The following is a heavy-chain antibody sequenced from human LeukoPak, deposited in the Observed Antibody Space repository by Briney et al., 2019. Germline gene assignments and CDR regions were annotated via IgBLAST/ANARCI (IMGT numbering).Heavy chain of an antibody. V-gene: IGHV3-15*01. J-gene: IGHJ4*02. CDR2: IKSKTDGGTT. D-gene: IGHD5-18*01. CDR3: TTDLSVFVDTAMAPKSY. CDR1: GFTFSNAW. Sequence: PGGSLRLSCAASGFTFSNAWMSWVRQAPGKGLEWVGRIKSKTDGGTTDYAAPVKGRFTISRDDSKNTLYLQMNSLKTEDTAVYYCTTDLSVFVDTAMAPKSYWGQGTLVTVSS.